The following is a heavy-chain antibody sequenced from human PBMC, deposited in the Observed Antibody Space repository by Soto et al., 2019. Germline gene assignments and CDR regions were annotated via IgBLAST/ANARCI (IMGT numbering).Heavy chain of an antibody. CDR1: GYTFTSYA. CDR3: ARDRVNRIYRRYGTDD. V-gene: IGHV1-3*04. D-gene: IGHD3-16*02. J-gene: IGHJ6*02. Sequence: ASVKVSCKASGYTFTSYAIHWVRQAPGQRLEWMGWINTGNGNTKYSQKFRAGVTIIMDTSATTAYIELSSLRSEDTAVYYCARDRVNRIYRRYGTDDWGQGTTVTDSS. CDR2: INTGNGNT.